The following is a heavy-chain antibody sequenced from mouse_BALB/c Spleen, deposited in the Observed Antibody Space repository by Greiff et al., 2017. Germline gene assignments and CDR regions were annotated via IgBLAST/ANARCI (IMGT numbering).Heavy chain of an antibody. J-gene: IGHJ3*01. CDR3: TRNYRGTWFAY. D-gene: IGHD2-12*01. Sequence: VQLQQPGAELVKPGASVKLSCKASGYTFTSYYMYWVKQRPGQGLEWIGGINPSNGGTNFNEKFKSKATLTVDKSSSTAYMQLSSLTSEDSAVYYCTRNYRGTWFAYWGQGTLVTVSA. CDR1: GYTFTSYY. V-gene: IGHV1S81*02. CDR2: INPSNGGT.